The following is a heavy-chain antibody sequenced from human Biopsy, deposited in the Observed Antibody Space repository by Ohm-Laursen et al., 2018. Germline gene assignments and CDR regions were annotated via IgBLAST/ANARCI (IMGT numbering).Heavy chain of an antibody. CDR1: GASISSYY. V-gene: IGHV4-4*07. CDR3: GRREVVITHDAFDT. J-gene: IGHJ3*02. D-gene: IGHD3-22*01. Sequence: SETLSLTCTVSGASISSYYWTWIRQPPGKGLEWIGRIYTSGSTNYNPSLKSRVTMSVDTSKNQFSLKLNSVTAADTAVYYCGRREVVITHDAFDTWGQGTMVTVSS. CDR2: IYTSGST.